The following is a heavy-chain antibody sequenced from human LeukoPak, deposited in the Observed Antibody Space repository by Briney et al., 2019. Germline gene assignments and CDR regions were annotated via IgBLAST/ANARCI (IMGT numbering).Heavy chain of an antibody. Sequence: ASVKVSCKASGYTFTDYFMHWVRQAPGQGLEWMGWINPNSGGTNYAQKFQGRVTMTRDTSISTAYMELSRLRSDDTAVYYCARGGRVVSTVTRNWFDPWGQGTLVTVSS. CDR2: INPNSGGT. J-gene: IGHJ5*02. V-gene: IGHV1-2*02. CDR3: ARGGRVVSTVTRNWFDP. CDR1: GYTFTDYF. D-gene: IGHD4-17*01.